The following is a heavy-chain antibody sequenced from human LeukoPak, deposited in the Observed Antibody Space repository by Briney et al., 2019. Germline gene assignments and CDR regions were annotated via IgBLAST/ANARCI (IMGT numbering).Heavy chain of an antibody. Sequence: VGSLSLSCAASGFTFSTYGMSWVRLAPGKGLEWVTANSGSGGSTYYADSVMGSSTISRDNSKNTLYRPMNSLRADATTVYYFAKPENALWSQYYFDNWGQGTLVTVSS. CDR1: GFTFSTYG. J-gene: IGHJ4*02. CDR2: NSGSGGST. V-gene: IGHV3-23*01. D-gene: IGHD5-18*01. CDR3: AKPENALWSQYYFDN.